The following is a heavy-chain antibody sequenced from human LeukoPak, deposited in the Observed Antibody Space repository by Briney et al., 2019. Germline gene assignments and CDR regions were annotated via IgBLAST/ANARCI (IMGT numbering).Heavy chain of an antibody. J-gene: IGHJ4*02. V-gene: IGHV2-5*02. D-gene: IGHD3-16*01. CDR1: GFSLSTSGVG. CDR3: AHRVGDGASYDGGRYDY. CDR2: IYWDNDK. Sequence: SGPTLVEPTETLTLTCTFSGFSLSTSGVGVAWIRRSPEKALEWLAVIYWDNDKRYNPSLRSRLTITKDTSNNQVVLTMTYMDPTDTATYYCAHRVGDGASYDGGRYDYWGQGILAIVS.